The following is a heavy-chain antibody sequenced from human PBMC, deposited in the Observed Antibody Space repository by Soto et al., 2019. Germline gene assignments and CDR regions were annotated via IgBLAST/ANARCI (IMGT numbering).Heavy chain of an antibody. Sequence: VGSMRLPCAASGCTFSNACMSWVLQTQGKGLEWVGRIKGEADGGTTDYAAPVKGRITISRDHSKDTLYLQMNSLKTEDTAVYYCTTGLSNGYYNFDYWGQGTPITV. D-gene: IGHD3-22*01. CDR2: IKGEADGGTT. V-gene: IGHV3-15*01. J-gene: IGHJ4*02. CDR1: GCTFSNAC. CDR3: TTGLSNGYYNFDY.